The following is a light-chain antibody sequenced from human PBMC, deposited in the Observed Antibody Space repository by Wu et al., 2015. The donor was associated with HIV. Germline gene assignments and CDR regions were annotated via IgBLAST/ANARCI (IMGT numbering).Light chain of an antibody. Sequence: EKVMTQSPATLSVSPGERATLSCRASQSVSSSYLAWYQQKPGQAPRLLIYGASSRATGIPDRFSGSGSGTDFTLTISRLEPEDFAVYYCQQYGSSPRTFGQGTKVE. J-gene: IGKJ1*01. CDR2: GAS. CDR3: QQYGSSPRT. CDR1: QSVSSSY. V-gene: IGKV3-20*01.